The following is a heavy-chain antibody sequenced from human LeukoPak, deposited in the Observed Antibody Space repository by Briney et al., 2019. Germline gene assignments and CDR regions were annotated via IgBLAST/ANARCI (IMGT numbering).Heavy chain of an antibody. CDR2: FYNSGRS. CDR1: DDSISDYY. CDR3: TRGAGWLIDY. V-gene: IGHV4-59*01. J-gene: IGHJ4*02. D-gene: IGHD3-16*01. Sequence: SETLSLTCTVSDDSISDYYRGWIRQPPGKGLEWTGYFYNSGRSTYNPSLKSRVTISADTSKNHFSLKLNSVTTADTAVYYCTRGAGWLIDYWGQGILVTVSS.